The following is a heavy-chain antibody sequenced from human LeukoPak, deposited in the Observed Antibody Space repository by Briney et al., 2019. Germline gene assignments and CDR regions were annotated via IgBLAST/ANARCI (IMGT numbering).Heavy chain of an antibody. V-gene: IGHV4-38-2*02. D-gene: IGHD3-10*01. Sequence: PSETLSLTCTVSGYSISSGYYWGWIRQSPGKGLEWIGSIYHSGSTYYNPSLKSRVTISVDTSKNQFSLKLTSVTAADTAVYYCARDRELGYWGQGTLVTVSS. CDR3: ARDRELGY. CDR2: IYHSGST. J-gene: IGHJ4*02. CDR1: GYSISSGYY.